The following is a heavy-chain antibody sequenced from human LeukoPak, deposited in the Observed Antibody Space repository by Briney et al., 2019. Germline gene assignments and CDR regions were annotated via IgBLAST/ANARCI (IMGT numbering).Heavy chain of an antibody. CDR2: ISSSSSTI. D-gene: IGHD6-19*01. V-gene: IGHV3-48*04. J-gene: IGHJ6*02. CDR1: GFTFSSYS. CDR3: AREPSSGWSYYYYYYGMDV. Sequence: GGSLRLSCAASGFTFSSYSMNWVRQAPGKGLEWVSYISSSSSTIYYADSVKGRFTISRDNAKNSLYLQMNSLRAEDTAVYYCAREPSSGWSYYYYYYGMDVWGQGTTVTVSS.